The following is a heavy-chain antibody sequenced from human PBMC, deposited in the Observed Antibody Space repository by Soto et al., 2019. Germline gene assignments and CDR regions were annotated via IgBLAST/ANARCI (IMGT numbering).Heavy chain of an antibody. CDR1: GFIFSDYA. J-gene: IGHJ2*01. D-gene: IGHD3-16*01. CDR3: EKVEGGLGYFDL. V-gene: IGHV3-23*01. CDR2: ISASGGNI. Sequence: HPGGSLRLSCVASGFIFSDYAMTWVRQAPGKGLEWVATISASGGNIEYTDSLKGRFTISRDNSKNTLYLQLNGLTADDTAVHYCEKVEGGLGYFDLWGRGTLVTVSS.